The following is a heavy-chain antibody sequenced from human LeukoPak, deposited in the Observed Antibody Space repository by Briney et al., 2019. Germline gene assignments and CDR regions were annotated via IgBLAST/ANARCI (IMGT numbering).Heavy chain of an antibody. CDR3: ARDARVTAMVYYYYYMDV. D-gene: IGHD5-18*01. Sequence: GGSLRLSCAASGFTFDDYGMSWVRQAPGKGLEWVSGINWNGGSTGYADSVKGRFTISRDNAKNSLYLQMNSLRAEDTAVYYCARDARVTAMVYYYYYMDVWGKGTTVTISS. CDR2: INWNGGST. J-gene: IGHJ6*03. V-gene: IGHV3-20*04. CDR1: GFTFDDYG.